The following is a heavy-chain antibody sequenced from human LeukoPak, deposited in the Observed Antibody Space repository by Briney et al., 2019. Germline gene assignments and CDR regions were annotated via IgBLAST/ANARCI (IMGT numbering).Heavy chain of an antibody. CDR3: AKAVSCSSTSCYRSYGMDV. D-gene: IGHD2-2*02. CDR1: GFTFSSYG. J-gene: IGHJ6*02. V-gene: IGHV3-23*01. CDR2: ISGCGGST. Sequence: GGSLRLSCAASGFTFSSYGMSWVRQAPGKGLEWVSGISGCGGSTYYADSVKGRFTISRDNSKNTLYLQMNSLRAEDTAVYYCAKAVSCSSTSCYRSYGMDVWGQGTTVTVSS.